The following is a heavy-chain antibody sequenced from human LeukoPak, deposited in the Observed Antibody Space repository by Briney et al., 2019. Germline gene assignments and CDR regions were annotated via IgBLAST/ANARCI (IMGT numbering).Heavy chain of an antibody. Sequence: PGGSLRLSCAASGFTFSSYAMHWVRQAPGKGLEWVAVISYDGSNKYYADSVKGRFTISRDNSKNTLYLQMNSLRAEGTAVYYCARGQFVYCSGGSCSTSDYWGQGTLVTVSS. CDR2: ISYDGSNK. CDR3: ARGQFVYCSGGSCSTSDY. J-gene: IGHJ4*02. D-gene: IGHD2-15*01. CDR1: GFTFSSYA. V-gene: IGHV3-30*04.